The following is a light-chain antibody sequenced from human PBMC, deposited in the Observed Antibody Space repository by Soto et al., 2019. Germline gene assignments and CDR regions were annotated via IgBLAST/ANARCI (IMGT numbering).Light chain of an antibody. CDR3: LQDFNYPWT. Sequence: IQMTQSPSTLSASVGDRVAITCRASQSIRGSLAWFQQRPGKAPKLLIYAASGLQSGVPSRFSGSGSGTDFTLTISSLQPEDFATYYCLQDFNYPWTFGQGTKVDIK. CDR2: AAS. CDR1: QSIRGS. V-gene: IGKV1-6*01. J-gene: IGKJ1*01.